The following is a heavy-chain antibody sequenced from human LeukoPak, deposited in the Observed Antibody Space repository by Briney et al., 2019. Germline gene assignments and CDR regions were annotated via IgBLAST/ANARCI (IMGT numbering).Heavy chain of an antibody. CDR1: GYTFTSYY. J-gene: IGHJ5*02. CDR2: INPSGGST. CDR3: ARDRTITVFGVVPRPQGGFDP. V-gene: IGHV1-46*01. D-gene: IGHD3-3*01. Sequence: ASVKVSCKASGYTFTSYYMHWVRQAPGQGLEWMGIINPSGGSTSYAQKFQGRVTMTRDTSTSTVYMELSSLRSEDTAVYYCARDRTITVFGVVPRPQGGFDPWGQGTLVTVSS.